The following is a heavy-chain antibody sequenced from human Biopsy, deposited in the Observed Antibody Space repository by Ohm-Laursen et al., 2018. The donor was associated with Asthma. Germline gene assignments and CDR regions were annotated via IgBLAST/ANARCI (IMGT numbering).Heavy chain of an antibody. D-gene: IGHD5-12*01. Sequence: SLRLSCAASGFTFRHYALHWVRQAPGKGLEWVAFILSDGGEPSYADSVKGRFSISRDNSKSTVYLQMNSLRAGDTAVYYCASDSYLRGFGHTLDLWGQGTQVTFS. CDR1: GFTFRHYA. CDR2: ILSDGGEP. J-gene: IGHJ5*02. CDR3: ASDSYLRGFGHTLDL. V-gene: IGHV3-33*01.